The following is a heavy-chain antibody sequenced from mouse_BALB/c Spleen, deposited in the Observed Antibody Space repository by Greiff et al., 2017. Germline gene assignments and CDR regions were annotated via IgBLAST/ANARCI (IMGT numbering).Heavy chain of an antibody. J-gene: IGHJ4*01. CDR3: ARNPSNYGYVGSAMDY. V-gene: IGHV2-4-1*01. D-gene: IGHD1-2*01. CDR1: GFSLTSYG. Sequence: VKLVESGPGLVQPSQSLSITCTVSGFSLTSYGVHWVRQSPGKGLEWLGVIWSGGSTDYNAAFISRLSISKDNSKSQVFFKMNSLQADDTAIYYCARNPSNYGYVGSAMDYWGQGTSVTVSS. CDR2: IWSGGST.